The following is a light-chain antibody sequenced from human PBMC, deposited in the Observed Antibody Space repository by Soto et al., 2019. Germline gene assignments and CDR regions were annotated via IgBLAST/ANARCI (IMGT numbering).Light chain of an antibody. Sequence: QSALTQPASVSGSPGQSITISCTGTSSDVGDNNYVSWYQQHPGKAPKLMIYDVTHRTSGISNRFSGSKSGNTASLTISGLQAADEAEYYCSSYTSSSTLYVFGSGTKLTVL. CDR3: SSYTSSSTLYV. V-gene: IGLV2-14*01. CDR2: DVT. J-gene: IGLJ1*01. CDR1: SSDVGDNNY.